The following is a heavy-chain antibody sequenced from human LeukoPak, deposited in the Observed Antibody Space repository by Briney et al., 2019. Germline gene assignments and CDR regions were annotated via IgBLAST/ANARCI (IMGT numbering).Heavy chain of an antibody. D-gene: IGHD6-13*01. Sequence: ASVKVSCKASGYTFTGYYMHWVRQAPGHGLEWMGWINPNSGGTNYAQKFQGRVTMTRDTSISTAYMELSRLRSDDTAVYYCARDVGITVADSFDPWGQGTLVTVSS. J-gene: IGHJ5*02. CDR3: ARDVGITVADSFDP. V-gene: IGHV1-2*02. CDR2: INPNSGGT. CDR1: GYTFTGYY.